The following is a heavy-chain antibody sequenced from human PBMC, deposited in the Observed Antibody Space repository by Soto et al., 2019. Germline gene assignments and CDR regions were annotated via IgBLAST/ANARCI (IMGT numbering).Heavy chain of an antibody. CDR3: ARGGLEYDILTGYAVPGYYYYMDV. D-gene: IGHD3-9*01. CDR1: GCSISSYY. CDR2: IYYSGST. V-gene: IGHV4-59*08. J-gene: IGHJ6*03. Sequence: PSETLSLTCTVSGCSISSYYWSWIRQPPGKGLEWIGYIYYSGSTNYNPSLKSRVTISVDTSKNQFSLKLSSVTAADTAVYYCARGGLEYDILTGYAVPGYYYYMDVWGKGTTVTVSS.